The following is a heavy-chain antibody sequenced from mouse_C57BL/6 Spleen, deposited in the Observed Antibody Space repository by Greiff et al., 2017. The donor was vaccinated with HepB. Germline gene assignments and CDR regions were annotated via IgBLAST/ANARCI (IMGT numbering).Heavy chain of an antibody. CDR1: GFTFSSYG. CDR3: ARRAMIKAYFDY. V-gene: IGHV5-6*01. D-gene: IGHD2-3*01. J-gene: IGHJ2*01. Sequence: EVHLVESGGDLVKPGGSLKLSCAASGFTFSSYGMSWVRQTPDKRLEWVATISSGGSYTYYPDSVKGRFTISRDNAKNTLYLQLSSLKSEDTAMYYCARRAMIKAYFDYWGQGTTLTVSS. CDR2: ISSGGSYT.